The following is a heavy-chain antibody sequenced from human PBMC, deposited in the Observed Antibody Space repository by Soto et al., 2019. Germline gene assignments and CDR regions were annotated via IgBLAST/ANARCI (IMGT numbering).Heavy chain of an antibody. CDR2: LHSDGKIT. D-gene: IGHD1-26*01. J-gene: IGHJ4*02. CDR3: ASGTGSFYLDF. V-gene: IGHV3-74*01. Sequence: GGSRRLSWATAGFTFGNYWMYWVRQVPGKGLVWVSRLHSDGKITTYADSVKGRFTVSRDIAKNTLYLQMNSLRAEDTAMYYCASGTGSFYLDFWGQGTLVTVSS. CDR1: GFTFGNYW.